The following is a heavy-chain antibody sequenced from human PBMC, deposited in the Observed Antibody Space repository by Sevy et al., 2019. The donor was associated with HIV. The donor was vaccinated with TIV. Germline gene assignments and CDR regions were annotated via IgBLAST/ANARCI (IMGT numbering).Heavy chain of an antibody. D-gene: IGHD2-21*02. CDR3: ARNCGGDCYSHY. CDR1: GFTFSSYA. J-gene: IGHJ4*02. Sequence: GGSLRLSCAASGFTFSSYAMSWVRQAPGKGLEWVANIKQDGSEKYYVDSVKGRFTISRDNAKNSLYLQMNSLRAEDTAVYYCARNCGGDCYSHYWGQGTLVTVSS. CDR2: IKQDGSEK. V-gene: IGHV3-7*01.